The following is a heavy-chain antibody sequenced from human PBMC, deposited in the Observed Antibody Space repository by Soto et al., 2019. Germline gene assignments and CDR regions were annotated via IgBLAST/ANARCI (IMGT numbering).Heavy chain of an antibody. J-gene: IGHJ4*02. D-gene: IGHD1-26*01. CDR2: ISYDGSNK. CDR3: ARGSGSYHFDY. Sequence: GGSLRLSCAASGFTFSSYAMHWVRQAPGKGLEWVAVISYDGSNKYYADSVKGRFTISRDNSKNTLYLQMNSLRAEDTAVYYCARGSGSYHFDYWGQGTLVTVSS. CDR1: GFTFSSYA. V-gene: IGHV3-30*04.